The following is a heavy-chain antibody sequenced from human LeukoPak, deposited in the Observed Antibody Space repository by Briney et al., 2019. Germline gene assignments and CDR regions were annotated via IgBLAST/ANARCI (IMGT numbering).Heavy chain of an antibody. CDR1: GYTFTSYD. CDR2: MNPNSGNT. J-gene: IGHJ5*02. D-gene: IGHD3-22*01. CDR3: ARGDYDSSVDNWFDP. V-gene: IGHV1-8*01. Sequence: ASVKVSCKASGYTFTSYDINWVRQATGQGLEWMGWMNPNSGNTGYAQKFQGRVTMTRNTSISTAYMELSSLRSEDTAVYYCARGDYDSSVDNWFDPWGQGTLVTVSS.